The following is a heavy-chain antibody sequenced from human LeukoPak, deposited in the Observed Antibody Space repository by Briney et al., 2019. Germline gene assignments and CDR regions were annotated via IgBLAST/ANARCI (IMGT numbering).Heavy chain of an antibody. CDR2: IIAVTGIT. CDR1: GYSFSNFG. V-gene: IGHV1-18*01. CDR3: ARDIDHGTFQAENY. D-gene: IGHD1-26*01. J-gene: IGHJ4*02. Sequence: ASVKVSCKASGYSFSNFGISWVRQAPGQGLEWVAWIIAVTGITNYAQKFQGRVTVTTDTSTSTAYMELRGLRSDDTAVYYCARDIDHGTFQAENYWGPGTLVTVSS.